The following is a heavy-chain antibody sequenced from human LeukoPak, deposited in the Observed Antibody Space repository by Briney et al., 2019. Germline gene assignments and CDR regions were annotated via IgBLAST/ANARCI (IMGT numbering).Heavy chain of an antibody. J-gene: IGHJ5*02. Sequence: KPGGSLRLSCAASGFTFNDYYMSWIRQAPGKGLEWLSYINIGGTNTHYADSVKGRFTISRDNAKKSLYLEMNNLRAEDTAVYYWATDGAGFDTWGQGVLVTVSS. V-gene: IGHV3-11*01. CDR1: GFTFNDYY. CDR3: ATDGAGFDT. CDR2: INIGGTNT.